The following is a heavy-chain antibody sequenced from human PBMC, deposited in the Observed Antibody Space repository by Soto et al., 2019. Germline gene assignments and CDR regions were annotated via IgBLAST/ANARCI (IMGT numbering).Heavy chain of an antibody. D-gene: IGHD3-10*01. Sequence: QVQLVQSGAEVKEPGDSVRVSCEASGYTFTAYYIHWVRQAPGQGLEWMGWINPKFGDTTYAQDFQGRVIMTRDMSIGTVYMELSRLTSDDTAIYYCARNMDYYYGPGSGNGHGIWGQGTTVTVFS. CDR1: GYTFTAYY. V-gene: IGHV1-2*02. CDR2: INPKFGDT. J-gene: IGHJ6*02. CDR3: ARNMDYYYGPGSGNGHGI.